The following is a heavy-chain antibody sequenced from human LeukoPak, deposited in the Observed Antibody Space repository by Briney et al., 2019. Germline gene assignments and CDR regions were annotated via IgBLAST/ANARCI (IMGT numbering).Heavy chain of an antibody. CDR2: VYYSGTT. J-gene: IGHJ4*02. Sequence: SETLSLTCTVSGGSITSTNYYWPWIRQPPGKGPEWIGSVYYSGTTYYNPSLMSRATVSVDTSKIQFSLKLSSVTAADTAVYYCASAFWNSSGYYLDYWGQGTLVTVSS. CDR1: GGSITSTNYY. V-gene: IGHV4-39*07. CDR3: ASAFWNSSGYYLDY. D-gene: IGHD3-22*01.